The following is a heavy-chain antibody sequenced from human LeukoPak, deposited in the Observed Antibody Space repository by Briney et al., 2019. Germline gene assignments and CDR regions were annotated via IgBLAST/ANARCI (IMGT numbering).Heavy chain of an antibody. CDR3: AKPGATRGDYYYYYGMDV. D-gene: IGHD1-26*01. Sequence: GRSLRLSCAASGFTFSSYGMHWVRQAPGKGLEWVAVISYDGSNKYYADSVKGRFTISRDNSKNTLYLQMNGLRAEDTAVYYCAKPGATRGDYYYYYGMDVWGQGTTVTVSS. CDR1: GFTFSSYG. CDR2: ISYDGSNK. V-gene: IGHV3-30*18. J-gene: IGHJ6*02.